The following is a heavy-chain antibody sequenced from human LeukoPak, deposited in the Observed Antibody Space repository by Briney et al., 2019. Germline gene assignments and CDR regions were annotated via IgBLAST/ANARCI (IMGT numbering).Heavy chain of an antibody. CDR2: ISGSGGST. V-gene: IGHV3-23*01. J-gene: IGHJ4*02. D-gene: IGHD6-13*01. Sequence: GGSLRLSCTASGFNFSSYAMSWVRQAPGKGLEWVSAISGSGGSTYYADSVKGRFTISRDDSKNTLYLQMNSLRADDTAVYYCAKDRPTVYSSSWLHFLDSWGQGTLVTDSS. CDR3: AKDRPTVYSSSWLHFLDS. CDR1: GFNFSSYA.